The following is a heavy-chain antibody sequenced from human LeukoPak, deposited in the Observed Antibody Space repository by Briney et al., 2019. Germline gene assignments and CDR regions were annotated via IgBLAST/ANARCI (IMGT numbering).Heavy chain of an antibody. CDR1: GFSLRTGGGG. D-gene: IGHD5-12*01. V-gene: IGHV2-5*02. CDR2: IYWDDDK. CDR3: AHRVVADLFDY. J-gene: IGHJ4*02. Sequence: SGPTLVNPTQTLTLTCTFSGFSLRTGGGGVGWIRQPPGKALEWLALIYWDDDKRYSPSLKSRLTITKDTSKNQVVLTMTNMDPVDTATYYCAHRVVADLFDYWGQGTLVTVSS.